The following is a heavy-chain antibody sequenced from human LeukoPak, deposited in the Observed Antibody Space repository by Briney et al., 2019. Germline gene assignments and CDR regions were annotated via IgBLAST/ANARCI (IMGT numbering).Heavy chain of an antibody. CDR1: GYRFTNYW. Sequence: GESLKISCKGFGYRFTNYWIGWVRQMPGKGLEWMGIIYPGDSDTRYSPSFQGQVTISADKSINTAYLQWSSLRASDTAMYYCVLAGSGSYYFDYWGQGILVTVSS. CDR2: IYPGDSDT. D-gene: IGHD3-10*01. CDR3: VLAGSGSYYFDY. J-gene: IGHJ4*02. V-gene: IGHV5-51*01.